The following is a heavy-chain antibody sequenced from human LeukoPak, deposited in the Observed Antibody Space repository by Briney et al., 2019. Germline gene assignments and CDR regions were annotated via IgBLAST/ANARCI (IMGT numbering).Heavy chain of an antibody. J-gene: IGHJ3*02. D-gene: IGHD6-6*01. CDR2: ITAYNRDT. Sequence: ASVKVSCKASGFIFTSYGISWLRQAPGQGLEWMGWITAYNRDTNYAQKLQGRVNMTADTSTNTGYMELRSLRSDDTAVYFCASARVAASHDAFDIWGQGTMVTVSS. CDR1: GFIFTSYG. CDR3: ASARVAASHDAFDI. V-gene: IGHV1-18*01.